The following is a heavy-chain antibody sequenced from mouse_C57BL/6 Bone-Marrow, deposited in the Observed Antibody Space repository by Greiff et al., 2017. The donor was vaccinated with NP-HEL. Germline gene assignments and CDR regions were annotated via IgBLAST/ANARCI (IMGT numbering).Heavy chain of an antibody. CDR1: GYTFTSYW. J-gene: IGHJ1*03. V-gene: IGHV1-50*01. Sequence: VQLQQPGAELVKPGASVKLSCKASGYTFTSYWMQWVKQRPGQGLEWIGEIDPSDSYTNYNQKFKGKATLTVDTSSSTAYMQLSSLTSEDSAVYYCARGGYYSNYWYFDVWGTGTTVTVSS. CDR2: IDPSDSYT. D-gene: IGHD2-5*01. CDR3: ARGGYYSNYWYFDV.